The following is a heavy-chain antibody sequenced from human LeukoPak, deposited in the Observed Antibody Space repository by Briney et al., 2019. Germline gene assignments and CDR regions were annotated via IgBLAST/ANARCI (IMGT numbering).Heavy chain of an antibody. CDR3: SRGATFHMQALAY. J-gene: IGHJ4*02. Sequence: VASVKVSCKASGYTFTEYDINWVRQATGQGPELLGWMNPYSGNKGYVQKFQGRLTITTNVSNTTVYMALSSLRSEDTAIYFCSRGATFHMQALAYWGQGRLVIVSS. CDR1: GYTFTEYD. CDR2: MNPYSGNK. V-gene: IGHV1-8*01. D-gene: IGHD5-24*01.